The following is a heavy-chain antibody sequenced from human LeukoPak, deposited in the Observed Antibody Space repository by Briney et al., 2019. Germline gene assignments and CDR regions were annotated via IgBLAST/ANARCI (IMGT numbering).Heavy chain of an antibody. CDR2: INPNSGGT. CDR3: ARVDSSSWYEAFDI. CDR1: GYTFTGYY. D-gene: IGHD6-13*01. J-gene: IGHJ3*02. V-gene: IGHV1-2*02. Sequence: ASVEVSCKASGYTFTGYYMHWVRQAPGQGLEWMGWINPNSGGTNYAQKFQGRVTMTRDTSISTAYMELSRLRSDDTAVYYCARVDSSSWYEAFDIWGQGTMVTVSS.